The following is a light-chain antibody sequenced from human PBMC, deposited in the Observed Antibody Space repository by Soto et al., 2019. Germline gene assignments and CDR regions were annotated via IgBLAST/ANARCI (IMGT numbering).Light chain of an antibody. V-gene: IGKV1-5*01. J-gene: IGKJ1*01. CDR3: QHYNSYPWT. CDR1: QSISSW. Sequence: IKMIQYRYTRYASVRDRVPHTSRASQSISSWLAWYQQKPGKAPKLLIYDASSLESGVPSRFSGSGSGTEFTLTISSLQPDDFATYYCQHYNSYPWTFGQGTKVDIK. CDR2: DAS.